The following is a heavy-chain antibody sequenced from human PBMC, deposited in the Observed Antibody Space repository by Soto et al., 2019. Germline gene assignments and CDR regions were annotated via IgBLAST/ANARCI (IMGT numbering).Heavy chain of an antibody. J-gene: IGHJ4*02. CDR3: AKVKSILEWLLLPDY. D-gene: IGHD3-3*01. CDR2: ISGSGGST. Sequence: PGGSLRVSCGAPGFTFSSRALSWVRPAPGKGLEWVSAISGSGGSTYYADSVKGRFTISRDNSKNTLYLQMNSLRAEDTAVYYCAKVKSILEWLLLPDYWGQGTLVTVSS. V-gene: IGHV3-23*01. CDR1: GFTFSSRA.